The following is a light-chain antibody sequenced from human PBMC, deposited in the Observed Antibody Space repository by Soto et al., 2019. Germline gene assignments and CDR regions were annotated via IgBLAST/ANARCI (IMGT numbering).Light chain of an antibody. CDR3: QQYSKWPIT. J-gene: IGKJ5*01. Sequence: IVMTESPATLSVSPGERATLSCRASQSVSSNLAWYQQKPGQAPRLLIYGASTRATGVPARFSGSGSGTEFSLTISSLQSEDFAVYYCQQYSKWPITLGQGTRLQIK. CDR2: GAS. CDR1: QSVSSN. V-gene: IGKV3-15*01.